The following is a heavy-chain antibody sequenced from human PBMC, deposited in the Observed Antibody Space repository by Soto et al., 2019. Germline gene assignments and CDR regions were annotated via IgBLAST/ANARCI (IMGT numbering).Heavy chain of an antibody. CDR3: ARVPDSGTYYDNRIANDAFDI. CDR2: IWYDGSSE. J-gene: IGHJ3*02. V-gene: IGHV3-33*01. Sequence: GGSLRLSCAASGFTFSNYGVHWVRQAPGKGLEWVAVIWYDGSSEYYTESVKGRFTISRDNSKNTLYLQMNSLRAEDTAVYYCARVPDSGTYYDNRIANDAFDIWGQGAMVTVSS. CDR1: GFTFSNYG. D-gene: IGHD3-10*01.